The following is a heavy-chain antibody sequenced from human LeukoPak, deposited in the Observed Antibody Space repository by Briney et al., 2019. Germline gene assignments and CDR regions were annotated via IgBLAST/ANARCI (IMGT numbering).Heavy chain of an antibody. Sequence: GGSLRLSCAASGFTFSSYWMHWVRQAPGKGLVWVSRINSDGSSTSYADSVKGRFTISRDNAKNSLYLQMNSLRAEDTAVYYCARDSVHGYYDSSGYSALVDYWGQGTLVTVSS. D-gene: IGHD3-22*01. V-gene: IGHV3-74*01. CDR3: ARDSVHGYYDSSGYSALVDY. J-gene: IGHJ4*02. CDR2: INSDGSST. CDR1: GFTFSSYW.